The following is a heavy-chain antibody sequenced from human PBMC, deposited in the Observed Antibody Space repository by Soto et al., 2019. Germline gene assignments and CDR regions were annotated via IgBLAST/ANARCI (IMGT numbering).Heavy chain of an antibody. Sequence: SVKVSCKASGGTFSSYAISWVRQAPGQGLEWMGGIIPIFGTANYAQKFQGRVTITADESTSTAYMELSSLRSEDTAVYYCARGTVVIRHYYYGMDVWGQGTTVTVSS. J-gene: IGHJ6*02. D-gene: IGHD2-15*01. V-gene: IGHV1-69*13. CDR2: IIPIFGTA. CDR1: GGTFSSYA. CDR3: ARGTVVIRHYYYGMDV.